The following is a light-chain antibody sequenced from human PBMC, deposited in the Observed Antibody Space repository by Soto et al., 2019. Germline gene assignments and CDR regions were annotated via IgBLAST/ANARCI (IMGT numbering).Light chain of an antibody. V-gene: IGKV3-11*01. J-gene: IGKJ1*01. Sequence: KVMPQSPATLSVSPGARATLSCRASQTVSSYLAWYQQRPGQAPRLLIYDASNRATGIPARFSASGSGTDFTLTISSLEPEDFAVYYCQQRSHWPTFGQGTKVDTK. CDR2: DAS. CDR1: QTVSSY. CDR3: QQRSHWPT.